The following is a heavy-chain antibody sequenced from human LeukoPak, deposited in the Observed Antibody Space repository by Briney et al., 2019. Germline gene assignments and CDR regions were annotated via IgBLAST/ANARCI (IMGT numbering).Heavy chain of an antibody. J-gene: IGHJ4*02. V-gene: IGHV3-23*01. CDR1: GFAFTNYG. CDR2: ISDSGNAA. Sequence: GGPLRLSCAASGFAFTNYGMSWFPQSPGKGLEWGSGISDSGNAAYYIDSVRGRFTISRDNSKNTLYMQMNSLRVDDTAIYYCANQYSKVGATPDYWGQRTQVTVSS. CDR3: ANQYSKVGATPDY. D-gene: IGHD1-26*01.